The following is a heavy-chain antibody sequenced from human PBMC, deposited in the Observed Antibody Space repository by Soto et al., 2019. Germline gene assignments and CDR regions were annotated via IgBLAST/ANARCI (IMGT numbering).Heavy chain of an antibody. CDR3: AKSGNSVGGAFDI. V-gene: IGHV3-9*01. CDR1: GFTFDDYA. CDR2: ISWYSGSI. J-gene: IGHJ3*02. Sequence: GGSLRLSCAASGFTFDDYAMHWVRQAPGKGLEWVSGISWYSGSIGYADSVKGRFTISRDNAKNSLYLQMNSLRAEDTALYYCAKSGNSVGGAFDIWGQGTMVTVSS. D-gene: IGHD1-26*01.